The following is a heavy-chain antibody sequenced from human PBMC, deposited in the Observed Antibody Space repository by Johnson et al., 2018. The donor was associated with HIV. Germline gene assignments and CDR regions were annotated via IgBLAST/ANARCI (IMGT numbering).Heavy chain of an antibody. Sequence: VQLVEPGGGLVKPGASLRLSCAASGFTVRSIYMSWVRQAPGKGLEWVSVIYSGGSTYYADSVKGRFTISRDNSKNTLYLQMNSLRAEDTAVYYCAREIIAARPSAFDIWGQGTMVTVS. D-gene: IGHD6-6*01. CDR2: IYSGGST. CDR1: GFTVRSIY. J-gene: IGHJ3*02. V-gene: IGHV3-66*02. CDR3: AREIIAARPSAFDI.